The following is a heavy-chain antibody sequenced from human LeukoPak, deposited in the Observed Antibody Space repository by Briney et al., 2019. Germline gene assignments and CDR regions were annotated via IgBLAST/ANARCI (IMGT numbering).Heavy chain of an antibody. V-gene: IGHV3-23*01. D-gene: IGHD3-22*01. Sequence: GGSLRLSCAASGFTFSSYAMSWVRQAPGKGLEWVSAISGSGGSTYYADSVKGRFTISRDNSKNTLYLQMNSLRAEDTAVYYCAKGRGYYDSSGPDASDIWGQGTMVTVSS. CDR2: ISGSGGST. CDR3: AKGRGYYDSSGPDASDI. CDR1: GFTFSSYA. J-gene: IGHJ3*02.